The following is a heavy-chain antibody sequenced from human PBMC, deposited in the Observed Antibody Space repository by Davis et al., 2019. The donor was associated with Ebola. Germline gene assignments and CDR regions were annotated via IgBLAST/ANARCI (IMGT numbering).Heavy chain of an antibody. CDR2: FGST. D-gene: IGHD5/OR15-5a*01. CDR3: ARRVVSTIGGGDWIDP. J-gene: IGHJ5*02. CDR1: GVSITSHY. Sequence: SETLSLTCSVSGVSITSHYWSWIRQPPGKGLEWIGYFGSTNHNPSLKSRVTISADTSKNQFSLKLTSVTAADTAVYYCARRVVSTIGGGDWIDPWGQGILVIVSS. V-gene: IGHV4-59*08.